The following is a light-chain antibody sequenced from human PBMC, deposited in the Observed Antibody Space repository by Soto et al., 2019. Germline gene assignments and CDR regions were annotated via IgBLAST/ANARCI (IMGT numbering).Light chain of an antibody. Sequence: QSALTQPASVSGSPGQSITISCTRTISDIGGYNFISWYQHHPGKAPKLVIYDVNNRPSGISYRFSGSKSGNTASLTISGLQAEDEADYYCASYTRTTTLVFGGGTKLTV. J-gene: IGLJ2*01. CDR3: ASYTRTTTLV. V-gene: IGLV2-14*01. CDR1: ISDIGGYNF. CDR2: DVN.